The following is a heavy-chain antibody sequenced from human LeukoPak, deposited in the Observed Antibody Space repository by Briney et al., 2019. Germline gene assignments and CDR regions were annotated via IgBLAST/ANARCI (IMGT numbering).Heavy chain of an antibody. D-gene: IGHD3-10*01. CDR1: GFTFSYYG. J-gene: IGHJ4*02. CDR3: AKDWDDYYGSGSYFDY. CDR2: IHYDSSNK. Sequence: GGSLRLSCAASGFTFSYYGMHWIRQAPGKGLEWVAFIHYDSSNKYYADSVKGRFTISRDNSKNTLYVQMNSLRAEDTALYYCAKDWDDYYGSGSYFDYWGQGTLVTVSS. V-gene: IGHV3-30*02.